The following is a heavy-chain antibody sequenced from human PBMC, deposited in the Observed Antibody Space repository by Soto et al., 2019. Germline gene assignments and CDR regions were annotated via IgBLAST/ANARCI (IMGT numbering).Heavy chain of an antibody. Sequence: QEPLQESGPGLVKPSATLSLTCTVSGDSMSPFYWNWIRQSPGKGLEWIGYIYYSGNTNYNPSLKSRVAIPVDTSKNQFYLKLSSVTAADTAVYYCARGVYDYWSGYYAGSGLDVWGQGTTVTVSS. CDR3: ARGVYDYWSGYYAGSGLDV. CDR2: IYYSGNT. J-gene: IGHJ6*02. V-gene: IGHV4-59*13. CDR1: GDSMSPFY. D-gene: IGHD3-3*01.